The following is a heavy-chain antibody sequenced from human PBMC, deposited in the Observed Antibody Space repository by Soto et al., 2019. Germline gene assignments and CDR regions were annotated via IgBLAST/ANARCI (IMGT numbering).Heavy chain of an antibody. CDR2: INGRSNYV. Sequence: EVQVVESGGGLVKPGGSLRLSCVFSGFTFSTYTMNWVRQAPGQGLEWVSSINGRSNYVYYADSVKGRFTISRDNAKNSLYRQMNRLRAEDTAIYYCAREDGVVGSSSAFDHWGLGTLVTVSS. V-gene: IGHV3-21*01. J-gene: IGHJ4*02. CDR3: AREDGVVGSSSAFDH. CDR1: GFTFSTYT. D-gene: IGHD1-26*01.